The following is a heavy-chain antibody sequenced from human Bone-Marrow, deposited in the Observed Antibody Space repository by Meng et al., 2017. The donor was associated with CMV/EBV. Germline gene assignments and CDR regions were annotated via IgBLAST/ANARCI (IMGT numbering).Heavy chain of an antibody. V-gene: IGHV4-59*07. Sequence: SDSTSITLTDSGGSISSYYRSWIRQPPGKGLEWIGYIYYSGSTNYNPSLKSRVTISVDTSKNQFSLKLSSVTAADTAVYYCARASISRFFEAPFYYYYGMDVWGQGTTVTVSS. CDR1: GGSISSYY. J-gene: IGHJ6*02. CDR3: ARASISRFFEAPFYYYYGMDV. CDR2: IYYSGST. D-gene: IGHD3-3*01.